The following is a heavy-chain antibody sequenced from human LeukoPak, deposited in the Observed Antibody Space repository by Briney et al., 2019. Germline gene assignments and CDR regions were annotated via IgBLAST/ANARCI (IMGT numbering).Heavy chain of an antibody. CDR3: AREAIYCSSTSCCFDY. D-gene: IGHD2-2*01. CDR2: INPNSGGT. Sequence: ASVKVSCKASGYTFTGYYMHWVRQAPGQGLEWMGWINPNSGGTNYAQKFQGRVTMTRDTSISTAYMELSRLRSDDTAVYYCAREAIYCSSTSCCFDYWGQGTLVTVSS. CDR1: GYTFTGYY. V-gene: IGHV1-2*02. J-gene: IGHJ4*02.